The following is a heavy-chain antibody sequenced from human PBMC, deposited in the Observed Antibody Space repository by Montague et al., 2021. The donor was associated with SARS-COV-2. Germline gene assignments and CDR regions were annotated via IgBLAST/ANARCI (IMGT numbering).Heavy chain of an antibody. Sequence: PALVKPTQTLTLTCTFSGFSLITSGMCVTWIRQPPGKALEWLALIDWNDDKYYSTSLKTRLTISKETTKNQVVLTMTNMDPVDTATCYCARMDMYFTFGGVYRAFDIWGQGTMVTVSS. CDR2: IDWNDDK. CDR1: GFSLITSGMC. CDR3: ARMDMYFTFGGVYRAFDI. J-gene: IGHJ3*02. D-gene: IGHD3-16*01. V-gene: IGHV2-70*01.